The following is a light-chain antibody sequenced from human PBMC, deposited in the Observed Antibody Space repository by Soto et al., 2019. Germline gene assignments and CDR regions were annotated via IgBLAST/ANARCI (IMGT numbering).Light chain of an antibody. CDR1: QRVSSTY. V-gene: IGKV3-20*01. CDR2: GAS. CDR3: QQYDNSPWT. Sequence: EVVLTQSPGTLSLSPGERATLSCRASQRVSSTYLAWYQQKSGQAPRLLVYGASSRATGIPDRFSGSGSGTDFTLTISRLEPEDFAVYYCQQYDNSPWTFGQGTKVGIK. J-gene: IGKJ1*01.